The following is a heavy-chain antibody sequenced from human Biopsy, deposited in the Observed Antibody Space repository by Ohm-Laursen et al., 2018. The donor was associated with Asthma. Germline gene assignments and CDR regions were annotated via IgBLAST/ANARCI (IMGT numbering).Heavy chain of an antibody. Sequence: SVKVSCKSLGGTFNTYVIGWVRQAPGQGLEWMGGINSVFGTTTYPQKFQDRVTIAADDSTSTVYMELSSLRSEDTAVYYCARKAGSCISRACYSLDFWGQGTLVTVSS. CDR3: ARKAGSCISRACYSLDF. V-gene: IGHV1-69*13. J-gene: IGHJ4*02. D-gene: IGHD2-15*01. CDR1: GGTFNTYV. CDR2: INSVFGTT.